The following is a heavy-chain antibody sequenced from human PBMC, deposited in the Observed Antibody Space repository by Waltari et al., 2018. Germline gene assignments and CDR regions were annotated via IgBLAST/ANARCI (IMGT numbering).Heavy chain of an antibody. D-gene: IGHD3-16*01. CDR3: ARRQKWGSTYFDY. J-gene: IGHJ4*02. CDR2: IYYSGST. Sequence: QLQLQESGPGLVKPSETLSLTCTVSGGSLSSSSYYWGWIRQPPGKGLEWIGSIYYSGSTYYNPPLKSRVTISVDTSKNQFSLKLSSVTAADTAVYYCARRQKWGSTYFDYWGQGTLVTVSS. CDR1: GGSLSSSSYY. V-gene: IGHV4-39*07.